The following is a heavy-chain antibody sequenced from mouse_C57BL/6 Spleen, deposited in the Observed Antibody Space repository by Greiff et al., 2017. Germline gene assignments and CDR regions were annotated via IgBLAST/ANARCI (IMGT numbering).Heavy chain of an antibody. CDR1: GFTFSSYG. CDR3: ARRYGNYEDYAMDY. Sequence: VQLQQSGGDLVKPGGSLKLSCAASGFTFSSYGMSWVRQTPDKRLEWVATISSGGSYTYYPDSVKGRFTISRDNAKNTLYLQMSSLKSEDTAMYYCARRYGNYEDYAMDYWGQGTSVTVSS. J-gene: IGHJ4*01. CDR2: ISSGGSYT. V-gene: IGHV5-6*01. D-gene: IGHD2-10*02.